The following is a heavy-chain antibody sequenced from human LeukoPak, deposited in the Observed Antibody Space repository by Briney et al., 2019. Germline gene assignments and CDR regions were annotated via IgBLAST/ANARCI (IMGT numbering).Heavy chain of an antibody. CDR2: INHSGST. V-gene: IGHV4-34*01. CDR1: GGSFSGYY. Sequence: SETLSLTCAVYGGSFSGYYWSWIRQPPGKGLEWIGEINHSGSTNYNPSLKSRVTISVDTSKNQFSLKLSSVTAADTAVYYCARGSSAVGTYDIFLYGMDVWGKGTTVTVSS. J-gene: IGHJ6*04. D-gene: IGHD3-9*01. CDR3: ARGSSAVGTYDIFLYGMDV.